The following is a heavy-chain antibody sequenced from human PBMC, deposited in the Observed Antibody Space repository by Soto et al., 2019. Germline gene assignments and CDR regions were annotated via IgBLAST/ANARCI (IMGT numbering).Heavy chain of an antibody. CDR2: IYYSGST. V-gene: IGHV4-59*01. Sequence: SETLSLTCTVSAGSISSYYWSWIRQPPGKGLEWIGYIYYSGSTNYNTSLKSRVTISVDTSKTQFSLKLSSVTAADTAGYYCARDLRRVAAATLGFDTWGQGTLVTVSS. D-gene: IGHD2-2*01. CDR3: ARDLRRVAAATLGFDT. J-gene: IGHJ5*02. CDR1: AGSISSYY.